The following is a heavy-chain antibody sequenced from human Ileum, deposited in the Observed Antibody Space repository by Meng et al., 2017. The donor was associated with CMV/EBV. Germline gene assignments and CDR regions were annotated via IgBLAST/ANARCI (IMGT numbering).Heavy chain of an antibody. Sequence: VQLLASGGGLVQPGGSLRLSCAASGFTFTNYVMSWVRQAPGKGLDWVTCIRHDGSEDFYVDSVKGRFTISRDNSKNTLYLQMNSLRVDDSALYYCTKGGFDSWGQGTLVTVSS. D-gene: IGHD2-15*01. V-gene: IGHV3-30*02. CDR2: IRHDGSED. J-gene: IGHJ4*02. CDR1: GFTFTNYV. CDR3: TKGGFDS.